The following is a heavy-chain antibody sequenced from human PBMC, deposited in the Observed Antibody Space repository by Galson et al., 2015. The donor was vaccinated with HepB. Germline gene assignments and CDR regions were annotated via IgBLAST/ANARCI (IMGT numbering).Heavy chain of an antibody. CDR2: ISAYNGNT. CDR1: GYTFTSYG. V-gene: IGHV1-18*01. D-gene: IGHD3-10*01. CDR3: AGGGDYYGSGTLGY. J-gene: IGHJ4*02. Sequence: SVKVSCKASGYTFTSYGISWVRQAPGQGLEWMGWISAYNGNTNYAQKLQGRVTMTTDTSTSTAYMELRSLRSDDTAVYYCAGGGDYYGSGTLGYWGQGTLVTVSS.